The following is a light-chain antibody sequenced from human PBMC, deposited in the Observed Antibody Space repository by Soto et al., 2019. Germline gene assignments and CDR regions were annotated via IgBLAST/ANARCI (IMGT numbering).Light chain of an antibody. CDR2: DAF. V-gene: IGKV3-11*01. CDR3: HQRSNWYT. CDR1: QGVNNF. J-gene: IGKJ2*01. Sequence: EVVLTQSPATLSLSPGERATLSCRASQGVNNFVAWYQQKPGQAPRLLIFDAFKRATGIPDRFSGSGSGTDFTLTISSLEPEDGAVYYCHQRSNWYTFGQGTKLVIK.